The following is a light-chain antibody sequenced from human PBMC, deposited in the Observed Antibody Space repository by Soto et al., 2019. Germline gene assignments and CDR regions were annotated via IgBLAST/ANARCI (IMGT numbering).Light chain of an antibody. J-gene: IGKJ3*01. CDR1: QRINSY. CDR2: AAS. Sequence: DIQMPQSPSSLSASIGDRVTITCRASQRINSYLNWYQQKPGTAPKHLIYAASNLQDGVPSRFSGSGSGTDFTLTISSLQPEDFATYYCQQSYSGPPTFGPGTNVDIK. CDR3: QQSYSGPPT. V-gene: IGKV1-39*01.